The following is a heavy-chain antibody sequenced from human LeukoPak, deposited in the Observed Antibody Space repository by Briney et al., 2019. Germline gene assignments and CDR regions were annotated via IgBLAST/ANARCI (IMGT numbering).Heavy chain of an antibody. J-gene: IGHJ6*03. CDR2: ISSSGSTK. CDR3: ASALRYCSGGNCYSGGLGYMDV. Sequence: GRSLRLSCAASGFTFSSYGMHWVRQAPGKGLEWDSSISSSGSTKYYADSVKCRFTISRDNAKNSLFLQMNSLRAEDTAVYHSASALRYCSGGNCYSGGLGYMDVWGKGTTVTVSS. CDR1: GFTFSSYG. V-gene: IGHV3-48*04. D-gene: IGHD2-15*01.